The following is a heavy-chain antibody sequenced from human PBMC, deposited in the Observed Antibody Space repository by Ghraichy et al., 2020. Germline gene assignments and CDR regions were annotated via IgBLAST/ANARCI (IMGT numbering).Heavy chain of an antibody. J-gene: IGHJ3*02. V-gene: IGHV1-2*02. CDR2: INPNSGGT. CDR1: GYTFTGYY. CDR3: ARDYSSSWGYDAFDI. Sequence: ASVKVSCKASGYTFTGYYMHWVRQAPGQGLEWMGWINPNSGGTNYAQKFQGRVTMTRDTSISTAYMELSRLRSDDTAAYYCARDYSSSWGYDAFDIRGQGTMVTVSS. D-gene: IGHD6-13*01.